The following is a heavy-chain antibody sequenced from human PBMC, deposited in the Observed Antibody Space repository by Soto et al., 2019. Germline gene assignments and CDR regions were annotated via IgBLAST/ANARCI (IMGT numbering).Heavy chain of an antibody. CDR3: ARGLRYFDWLLSYYFDY. Sequence: PGGSLRLSCAASGFTFDDYGMSWVRQAPGKGLEWVFGINWNGGSTGYAVSVKGRFTISRDNAKNSLYLQMNSLRAEDTALYYCARGLRYFDWLLSYYFDYWGQGTLVTVSS. D-gene: IGHD3-9*01. CDR1: GFTFDDYG. V-gene: IGHV3-20*04. CDR2: INWNGGST. J-gene: IGHJ4*02.